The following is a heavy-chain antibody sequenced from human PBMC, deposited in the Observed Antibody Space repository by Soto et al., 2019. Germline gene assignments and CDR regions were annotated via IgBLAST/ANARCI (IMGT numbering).Heavy chain of an antibody. CDR3: ASGPDIVVVPAAAYFDY. D-gene: IGHD2-2*01. J-gene: IGHJ4*02. CDR2: IYHSGST. V-gene: IGHV4-4*02. Sequence: QVQLQESGPGLVKPSGTLSLTCAVSGGSISSSNWWSWVRQPPGKGLEWIGEIYHSGSTNYNPSLKRRVTISVDKFKNQFSLKLSSVTAADTAVYYCASGPDIVVVPAAAYFDYWGQGTLVTVSS. CDR1: GGSISSSNW.